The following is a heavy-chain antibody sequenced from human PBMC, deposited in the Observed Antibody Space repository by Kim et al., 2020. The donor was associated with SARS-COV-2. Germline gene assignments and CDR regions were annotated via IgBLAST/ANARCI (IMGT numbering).Heavy chain of an antibody. CDR3: ARRRINYGDYELDWFDP. CDR1: GGSINSYY. CDR2: IYYSGNT. Sequence: SETLSLTCTVSGGSINSYYWSWIRQPPGKGLEWIGYIYYSGNTNYNPSLKSRVTISVVTSKNQFSLKLSSVTAADTAGYYCARRRINYGDYELDWFDPWGQGTLVTVSS. J-gene: IGHJ5*02. V-gene: IGHV4-59*08. D-gene: IGHD4-17*01.